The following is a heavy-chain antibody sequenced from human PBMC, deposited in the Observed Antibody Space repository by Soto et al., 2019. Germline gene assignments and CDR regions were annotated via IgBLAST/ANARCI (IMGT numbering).Heavy chain of an antibody. CDR3: ANDDSSGYYYY. Sequence: GSLRLSCAASGFTFSSYGMHWVRQAPGKGLEWVAVISYDGSNKYYADSEKGRFTISRDNSKNTLYLQMNSLRAEDTAVYYCANDDSSGYYYYWGQGTLVTVS. D-gene: IGHD3-22*01. CDR1: GFTFSSYG. CDR2: ISYDGSNK. V-gene: IGHV3-30*18. J-gene: IGHJ4*02.